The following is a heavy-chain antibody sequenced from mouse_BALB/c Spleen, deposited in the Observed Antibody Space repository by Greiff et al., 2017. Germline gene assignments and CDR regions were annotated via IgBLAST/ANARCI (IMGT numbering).Heavy chain of an antibody. CDR2: INPSTGYT. Sequence: VQLQQSGAELAKPGASVKMSCKASGYTFTSYWMHWVKQRPGQGLEWIGYINPSTGYTEYNQKFKDKATLTADKSSSTAYMQLSSLTSEHSAVYYCARGGGNWDVGYFDYWGQGTTLTVSS. CDR1: GYTFTSYW. J-gene: IGHJ2*01. CDR3: ARGGGNWDVGYFDY. D-gene: IGHD4-1*01. V-gene: IGHV1-7*01.